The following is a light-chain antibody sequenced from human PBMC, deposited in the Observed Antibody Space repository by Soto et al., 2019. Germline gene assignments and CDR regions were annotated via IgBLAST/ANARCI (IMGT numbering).Light chain of an antibody. J-gene: IGKJ1*01. CDR3: QHGRS. CDR1: ENVYGN. CDR2: DAS. V-gene: IGKV3-15*01. Sequence: EIVMTQSPATLSVSPGERATLSCRASENVYGNVAWYQQKPGQAPSLLIYDASTRATDIPDRFSGSGSGTEFTRTISSLQSADCAIYVCQHGRSFGQGTKVEIK.